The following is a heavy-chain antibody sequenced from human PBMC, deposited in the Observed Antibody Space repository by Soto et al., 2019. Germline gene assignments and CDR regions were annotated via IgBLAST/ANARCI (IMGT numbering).Heavy chain of an antibody. V-gene: IGHV1-2*02. D-gene: IGHD4-4*01. J-gene: IGHJ6*02. CDR2: INPNSGGT. Sequence: SVKVSCKASAYTFTGYYMHWVRQAPGQGLEWMGWINPNSGGTNYAQKFQGRVTMTRDTSISTAYMELSRLRSDDTAVYYCARWLQFYYYGMDVWGQGTTVTASS. CDR3: ARWLQFYYYGMDV. CDR1: AYTFTGYY.